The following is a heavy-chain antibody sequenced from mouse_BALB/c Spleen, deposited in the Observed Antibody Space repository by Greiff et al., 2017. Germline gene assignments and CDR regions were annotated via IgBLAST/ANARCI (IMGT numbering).Heavy chain of an antibody. CDR3: ARGGLRISFDY. V-gene: IGHV5-12-2*01. J-gene: IGHJ2*01. CDR1: GFTFSSYT. CDR2: ISNGGGST. Sequence: EVKVVESGGGLVQPGGSLKLSCAASGFTFSSYTMSWVRQTPEKRLEWVAYISNGGGSTYYPDTVKGRFTISRDNAKNTLYLQMSSLKSEDTAMYYCARGGLRISFDYWGQGTTLTVSS. D-gene: IGHD1-1*01.